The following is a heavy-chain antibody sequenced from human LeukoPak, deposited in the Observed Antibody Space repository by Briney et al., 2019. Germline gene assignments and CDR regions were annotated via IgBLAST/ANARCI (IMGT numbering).Heavy chain of an antibody. CDR3: AKDPALYDILTGLPDY. CDR2: ISGSGGST. Sequence: PGGSLRLSCAASGFTFSSYAMSWVRQAPGKGLEWVSAISGSGGSTYYADSVKGRFTISRDNSKNTLYLQMNSLRAEDTAVYSCAKDPALYDILTGLPDYWGQGTLVTVSS. CDR1: GFTFSSYA. V-gene: IGHV3-23*01. D-gene: IGHD3-9*01. J-gene: IGHJ4*02.